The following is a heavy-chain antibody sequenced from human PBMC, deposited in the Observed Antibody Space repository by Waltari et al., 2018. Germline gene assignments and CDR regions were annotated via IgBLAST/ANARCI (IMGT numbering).Heavy chain of an antibody. CDR2: LYYTGST. Sequence: QLQLQESGPGLVKPSETLSLTCTVSSGPPSSDNYYWGWIRPPPGKGLEWIGTLYYTGSTFYNPSLNSRVTISVDTLKNQFSLKLSSVTAADTAVYYCAREADYYDSSAYVGWGQGTLVTVSS. J-gene: IGHJ4*02. CDR3: AREADYYDSSAYVG. D-gene: IGHD3-22*01. V-gene: IGHV4-39*02. CDR1: SGPPSSDNYY.